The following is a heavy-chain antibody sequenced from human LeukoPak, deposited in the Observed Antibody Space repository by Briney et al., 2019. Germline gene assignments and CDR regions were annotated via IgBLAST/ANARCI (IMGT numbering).Heavy chain of an antibody. J-gene: IGHJ6*03. CDR3: ARAREYYDILAYYMDV. CDR2: IYYSGST. D-gene: IGHD3-9*01. Sequence: SETLSLTCTVSGGSISSSSYYWGWIRQPPGKGLEWIGSIYYSGSTYYNPSLKSRVTISVDTSKNQFSLKLSSVTAADTAVYYCARAREYYDILAYYMDVWGKGTTVTVSS. CDR1: GGSISSSSYY. V-gene: IGHV4-39*07.